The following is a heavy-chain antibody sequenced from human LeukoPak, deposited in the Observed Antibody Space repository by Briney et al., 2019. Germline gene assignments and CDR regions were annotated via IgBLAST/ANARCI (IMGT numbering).Heavy chain of an antibody. V-gene: IGHV4-4*07. CDR1: GVSISSYD. D-gene: IGHD3-10*01. Sequence: PSETLSLTCTGSGVSISSYDWSWIRQPAGKGLEWIGRIYTSGSTNYNPSLKSRAIISVDTSKNQFSRELSSVTAADTAVYYCARERLAMVRGVIPKEAWGWFDPWGQGTLVTVSS. CDR3: ARERLAMVRGVIPKEAWGWFDP. J-gene: IGHJ5*02. CDR2: IYTSGST.